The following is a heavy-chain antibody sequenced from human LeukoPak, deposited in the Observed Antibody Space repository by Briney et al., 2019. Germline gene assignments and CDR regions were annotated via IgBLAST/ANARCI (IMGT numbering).Heavy chain of an antibody. CDR2: ISAYNGNR. CDR1: GYTFTSYG. CDR3: ARGGPGWDSSSWYNY. V-gene: IGHV1-18*01. J-gene: IGHJ4*02. D-gene: IGHD6-13*01. Sequence: ASVKVSCKTSGYTFTSYGIIWVRQAPGQGLEWMGWISAYNGNRNYAQNLQGRVTMTTDTSTSTAYMELRRLRSDDTAVYYCARGGPGWDSSSWYNYWGQGTLVTVSS.